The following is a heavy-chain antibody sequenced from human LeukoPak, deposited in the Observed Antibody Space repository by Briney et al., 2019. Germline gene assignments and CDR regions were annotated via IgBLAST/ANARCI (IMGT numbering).Heavy chain of an antibody. Sequence: SETLSLTCTVSGGSISSSSYYWGWIRQPPGKGLEWIGSIYYSGSTYYNPSLKSRVTISVNTSKNQFSLKLSSVTAADTAVYYCAVAAAGTFDYWGQGTLVTVSS. CDR1: GGSISSSSYY. CDR2: IYYSGST. D-gene: IGHD6-13*01. J-gene: IGHJ4*02. CDR3: AVAAAGTFDY. V-gene: IGHV4-39*07.